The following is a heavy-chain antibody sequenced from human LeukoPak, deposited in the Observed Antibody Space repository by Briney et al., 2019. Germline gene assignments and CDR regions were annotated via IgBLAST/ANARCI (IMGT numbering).Heavy chain of an antibody. D-gene: IGHD3-3*01. Sequence: PGGSLRLSCAASGFTFSSYSMNWVRQAPGKGLEWVSYISSSSSTIYYADSVKGRFTISRDNAKNSLYLQMNGLRDEDTAVYYCARGQFGDFWSGYYTGIFYYWGQGTLVTVSS. CDR2: ISSSSSTI. CDR1: GFTFSSYS. V-gene: IGHV3-48*02. J-gene: IGHJ4*02. CDR3: ARGQFGDFWSGYYTGIFYY.